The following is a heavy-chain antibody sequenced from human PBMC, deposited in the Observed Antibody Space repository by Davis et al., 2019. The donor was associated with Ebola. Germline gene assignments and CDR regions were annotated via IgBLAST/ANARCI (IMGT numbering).Heavy chain of an antibody. CDR2: INPSGGST. V-gene: IGHV1-46*01. Sequence: AASVKVSCKASGYTFTSYYMHWVRQAPGQGLEWMGIINPSGGSTSYAQKFQGRVTMTRDTSTSTVYMELSSLGSEDTAVYYCARAGWGTYSSGSSGYYGMDVWGKGTTVTVSS. CDR1: GYTFTSYY. D-gene: IGHD6-19*01. CDR3: ARAGWGTYSSGSSGYYGMDV. J-gene: IGHJ6*04.